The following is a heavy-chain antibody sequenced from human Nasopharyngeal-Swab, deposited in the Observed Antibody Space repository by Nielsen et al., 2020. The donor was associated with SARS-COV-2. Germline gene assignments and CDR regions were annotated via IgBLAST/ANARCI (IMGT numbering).Heavy chain of an antibody. D-gene: IGHD2-8*01. V-gene: IGHV1-3*01. Sequence: WVRQAPGQRLEWMGWINAGNGNTKYSQKFQGRVTITRDTSASTACMELSSLRSEDTAVYYCARHLTNDYYYYGMDVWGQGTTVTVSS. J-gene: IGHJ6*02. CDR2: INAGNGNT. CDR3: ARHLTNDYYYYGMDV.